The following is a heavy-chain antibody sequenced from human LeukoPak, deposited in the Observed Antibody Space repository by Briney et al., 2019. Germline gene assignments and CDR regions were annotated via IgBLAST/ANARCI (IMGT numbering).Heavy chain of an antibody. Sequence: ASVKVSCKASGYTFTGYYMHWVRQAPGQGLEWMGWISAYNGNTNYAQKLQGRVTMTTDTSTSTAYMELRSLRSDDTAVYYCARDRLAVAGTRGDHWGQGTLVTVSS. V-gene: IGHV1-18*04. D-gene: IGHD6-19*01. CDR2: ISAYNGNT. J-gene: IGHJ4*02. CDR1: GYTFTGYY. CDR3: ARDRLAVAGTRGDH.